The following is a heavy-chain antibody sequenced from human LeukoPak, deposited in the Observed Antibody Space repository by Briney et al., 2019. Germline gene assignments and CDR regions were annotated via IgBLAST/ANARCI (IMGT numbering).Heavy chain of an antibody. V-gene: IGHV4-59*04. CDR1: GGSISSYY. Sequence: PSETLSLTCTVSGGSISSYYWSWIRQPPGKGLEWIGYIYYSGSTYYNPSLKSRVTISVDTSKNQFSLKLTSVTAADTAVYYCARRYYSGPFDYWGQGTLVTVSS. D-gene: IGHD3-10*01. CDR3: ARRYYSGPFDY. J-gene: IGHJ4*02. CDR2: IYYSGST.